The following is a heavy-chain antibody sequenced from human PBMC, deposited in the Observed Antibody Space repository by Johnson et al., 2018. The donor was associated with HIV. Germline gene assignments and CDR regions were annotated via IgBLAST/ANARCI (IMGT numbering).Heavy chain of an antibody. CDR2: IKSTIDGGTT. CDR1: PFTFGNVW. J-gene: IGHJ3*02. Sequence: VHLVESGGALVEPGGSLRLSCLVSPFTFGNVWINCVRPAPGKALEWVGRIKSTIDGGTTHYAAPVKARFSISRDDSQNTLYLQINNLKTEDTAMYYCATEDFRLTAFDMWGHGTMVTVSS. V-gene: IGHV3-15*02. CDR3: ATEDFRLTAFDM. D-gene: IGHD3-3*01.